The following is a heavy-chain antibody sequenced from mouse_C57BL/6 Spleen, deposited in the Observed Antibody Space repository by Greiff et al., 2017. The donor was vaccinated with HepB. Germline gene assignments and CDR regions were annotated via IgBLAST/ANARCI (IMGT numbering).Heavy chain of an antibody. V-gene: IGHV5-16*01. CDR2: INYDGSST. D-gene: IGHD2-3*01. CDR1: GFTFSDYY. J-gene: IGHJ2*01. Sequence: VMLVESEGGLVQPGSSMKLSCTASGFTFSDYYMAWVRQVPEKGLEWVANINYDGSSTYYLDSLKSRFIISRDNAKNILYLQMSSLKSEDTATYYCARGDGYYGFDYWGQGTTLTVSS. CDR3: ARGDGYYGFDY.